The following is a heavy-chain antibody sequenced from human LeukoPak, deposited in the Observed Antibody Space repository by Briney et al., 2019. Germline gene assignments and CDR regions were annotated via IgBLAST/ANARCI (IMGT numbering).Heavy chain of an antibody. CDR1: GYTFRNYG. V-gene: IGHV1-18*01. D-gene: IGHD5-12*01. Sequence: ASVTVSFKASGYTFRNYGITWVRQAPGQGLEWMGWISTYNGDTHYAQNLQGRVTVTTDTSTSTVYMELRSLRSDDTAVYYCARDPTDTSGYYAYFDYWGQGTLVTVSS. CDR2: ISTYNGDT. J-gene: IGHJ4*02. CDR3: ARDPTDTSGYYAYFDY.